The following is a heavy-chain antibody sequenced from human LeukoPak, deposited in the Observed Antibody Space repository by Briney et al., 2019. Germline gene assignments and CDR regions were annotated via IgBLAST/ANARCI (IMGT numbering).Heavy chain of an antibody. CDR3: ARVGGSGSYYNLDY. D-gene: IGHD3-10*01. Sequence: GASVKVSCKASGYTFTGYYMHWVRQAAGQGLEWMGWINPNSGGTNYAQKFQGRVTMTRDTSISTAYMELSRLRCDDTAVYYCARVGGSGSYYNLDYWGQGTLVTVSS. CDR2: INPNSGGT. V-gene: IGHV1-2*02. J-gene: IGHJ4*02. CDR1: GYTFTGYY.